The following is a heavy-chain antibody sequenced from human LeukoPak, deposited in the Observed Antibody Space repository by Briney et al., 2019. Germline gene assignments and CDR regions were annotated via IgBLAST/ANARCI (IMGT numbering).Heavy chain of an antibody. V-gene: IGHV4-34*01. CDR2: ISHSGST. J-gene: IGHJ5*02. Sequence: SETLSLTCAVYGESFSGYYWSWIRQPPGKGLEWIGEISHSGSTSYSSSLKSRQTISLDTSKNQFSLNLSSVTAADTAVYYCARRCLRYCSGGSRLLQGNWFDPWGQGTLVTVSS. D-gene: IGHD2-15*01. CDR1: GESFSGYY. CDR3: ARRCLRYCSGGSRLLQGNWFDP.